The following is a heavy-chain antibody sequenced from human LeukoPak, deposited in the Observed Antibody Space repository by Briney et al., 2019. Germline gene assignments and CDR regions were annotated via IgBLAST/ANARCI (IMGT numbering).Heavy chain of an antibody. J-gene: IGHJ4*02. V-gene: IGHV3-21*01. CDR3: ARNGGSYYFGF. D-gene: IGHD1-26*01. CDR1: GFTFSSSS. CDR2: ISSSSNFI. Sequence: GGPLRLSCAASGFTFSSSSMNWVRQALEKGLEWVSPISSSSNFIYYADSLKGRFTISRDNAKNSLYLQMNSLRAEDTAVYYCARNGGSYYFGFWGQGTLVTVSS.